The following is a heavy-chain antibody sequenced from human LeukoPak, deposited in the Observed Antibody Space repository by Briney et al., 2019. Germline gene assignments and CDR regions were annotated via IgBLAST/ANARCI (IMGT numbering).Heavy chain of an antibody. D-gene: IGHD4-23*01. CDR2: ISSSGSTI. V-gene: IGHV3-11*01. Sequence: GGSLRLSCAASGFTFSDYYMSWIRQAPGKGLEWVSYISSSGSTIYHADSVKGRFTISRDNAKNSLYLQMNSLRAEDTAVYYCARVGDYGGNEAFDIWGQGTMVTVSS. J-gene: IGHJ3*02. CDR3: ARVGDYGGNEAFDI. CDR1: GFTFSDYY.